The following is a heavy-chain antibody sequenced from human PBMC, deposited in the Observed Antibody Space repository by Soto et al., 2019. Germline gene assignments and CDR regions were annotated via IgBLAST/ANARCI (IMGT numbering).Heavy chain of an antibody. CDR1: GFIFSTYA. D-gene: IGHD2-2*01. CDR2: ISYDGGNE. V-gene: IGHV3-30-3*01. Sequence: PGGSLRLSCAASGFIFSTYAMHWVRQAPGKGLEWVALISYDGGNEYYADSVKGRFTISRDDSENTLYLQMIGLRAEDTAVYYCTRDSGIVLVPVTSMDVWGRGTTVTVSS. J-gene: IGHJ6*02. CDR3: TRDSGIVLVPVTSMDV.